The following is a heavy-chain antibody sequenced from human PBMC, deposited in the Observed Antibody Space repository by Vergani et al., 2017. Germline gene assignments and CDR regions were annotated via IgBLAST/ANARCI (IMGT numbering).Heavy chain of an antibody. J-gene: IGHJ4*02. CDR3: ARGRWLQSLDY. CDR1: GGSISSSSYY. CDR2: IYYSGST. Sequence: QLQLQESGPGLVKPSETLSLTCTVSGGSISSSSYYWGWIRQPPGKGLEWIGSIYYSGSTYYNPSLKSRVTISVDTSKNQFSLKLSSVTAADTAVYYCARGRWLQSLDYWGQGTLVTVSS. V-gene: IGHV4-39*07. D-gene: IGHD5-24*01.